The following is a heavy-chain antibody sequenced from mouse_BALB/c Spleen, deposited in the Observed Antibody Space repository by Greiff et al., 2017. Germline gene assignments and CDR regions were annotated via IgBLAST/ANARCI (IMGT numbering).Heavy chain of an antibody. CDR2: INPSTGYT. CDR3: ERRDYYDGYPAWFAY. V-gene: IGHV1-7*01. CDR1: GYTFTSYW. Sequence: QVQLQQSGAELAKPGASVKMSCKASGYTFTSYWMHWVKQRPGQGLEWIGYINPSTGYTEYNQKFKDKATLTADKSSSTAYMQLSSLTSEDSAVYYCERRDYYDGYPAWFAYWGQGTLVTVSA. D-gene: IGHD2-3*01. J-gene: IGHJ3*01.